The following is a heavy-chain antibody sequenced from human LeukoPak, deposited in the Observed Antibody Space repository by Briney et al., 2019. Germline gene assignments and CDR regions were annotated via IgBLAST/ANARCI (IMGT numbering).Heavy chain of an antibody. Sequence: RGSLRLSCAASGFTFSSYAMSWVRQAPGKGLEWVAFIRYDGSTKYYVDSVKGRFTISRDNSRNTLYLQMSSLRTEDTAVYSCAKGRSGNTWYTPLDSWGHGTLVTVSS. J-gene: IGHJ5*01. CDR1: GFTFSSYA. D-gene: IGHD1-14*01. V-gene: IGHV3-30*02. CDR2: IRYDGSTK. CDR3: AKGRSGNTWYTPLDS.